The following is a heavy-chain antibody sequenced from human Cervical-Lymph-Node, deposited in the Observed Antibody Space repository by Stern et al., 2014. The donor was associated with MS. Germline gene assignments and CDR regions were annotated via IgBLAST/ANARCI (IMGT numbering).Heavy chain of an antibody. CDR1: GFTFTSSA. D-gene: IGHD5-18*01. J-gene: IGHJ3*02. CDR3: AAATRQRADAFDI. CDR2: IVVGSGNT. V-gene: IGHV1-58*01. Sequence: QLVQSGPEVKKPGTSVKVSCKASGFTFTSSAVPWVRQARGQRLGWKGWIVVGSGNTNYAQKFQERVTITRDMSTSTAYMELSSLRSEDTAVYYCAAATRQRADAFDIWGQGTMVTVSS.